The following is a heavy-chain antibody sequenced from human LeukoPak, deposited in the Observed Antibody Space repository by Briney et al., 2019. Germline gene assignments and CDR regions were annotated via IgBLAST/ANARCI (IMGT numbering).Heavy chain of an antibody. CDR1: GYAFTGYY. D-gene: IGHD2-2*01. Sequence: GASVKVSCKASGYAFTGYYMHWVRQAPGQGLEWMGWINPNSGGTNYAQKFQGRVTMTRDTSISTAYMELSRLRSDDTAVYYCARDHCSSTSCYARIDYWGQGTLVTVLS. CDR2: INPNSGGT. CDR3: ARDHCSSTSCYARIDY. V-gene: IGHV1-2*02. J-gene: IGHJ4*02.